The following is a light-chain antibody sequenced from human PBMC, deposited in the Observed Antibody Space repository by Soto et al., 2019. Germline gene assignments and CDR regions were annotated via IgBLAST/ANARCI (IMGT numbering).Light chain of an antibody. CDR2: RAS. V-gene: IGKV1-5*03. Sequence: DIQMTQSPSTLSASVGDRVTITCRASQSVNAWLAWFQQKPGKAPNVLIQRASGLKSGVPSRFSGSGSGTEFTLTISSLQPDDFATYYCQHYSASSPWAFGQGTKVDIK. CDR1: QSVNAW. CDR3: QHYSASSPWA. J-gene: IGKJ1*01.